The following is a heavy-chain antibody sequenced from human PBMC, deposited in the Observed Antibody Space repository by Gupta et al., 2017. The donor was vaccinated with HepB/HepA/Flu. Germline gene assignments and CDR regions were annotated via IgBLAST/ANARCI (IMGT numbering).Heavy chain of an antibody. Sequence: EVQRLESGGGLVQPGGSLRLSCAASGFAFSDYAMSWLRQAPGKGLGWVSEISGSGGRTYYADSVKGRFTISRDNSKNTLYLQMSDLRGEDAAIYYCAKGYSSASYNWLDPWGQGTLVTVSS. J-gene: IGHJ5*02. CDR3: AKGYSSASYNWLDP. D-gene: IGHD6-19*01. V-gene: IGHV3-23*01. CDR1: GFAFSDYA. CDR2: ISGSGGRT.